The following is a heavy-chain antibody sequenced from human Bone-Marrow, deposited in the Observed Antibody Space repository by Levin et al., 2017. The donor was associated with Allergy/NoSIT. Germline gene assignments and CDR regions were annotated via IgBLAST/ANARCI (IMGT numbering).Heavy chain of an antibody. CDR2: ISYDGGYE. CDR1: GFTFSSHG. CDR3: AKPRGIAAAGRTYFDS. D-gene: IGHD6-13*01. V-gene: IGHV3-30*18. J-gene: IGHJ4*02. Sequence: GGSLRLSCAASGFTFSSHGIHWVRQAPGKGLEWLAVISYDGGYEYYGDSVTGRFTISRDNSKNTVYLQMNSLRAEDTAVYYCAKPRGIAAAGRTYFDSWGQGTLVTVSS.